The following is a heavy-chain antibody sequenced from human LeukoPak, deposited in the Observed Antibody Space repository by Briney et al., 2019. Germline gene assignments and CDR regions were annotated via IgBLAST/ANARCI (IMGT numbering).Heavy chain of an antibody. CDR3: AREGSSWPFDY. D-gene: IGHD6-13*01. V-gene: IGHV1-2*02. J-gene: IGHJ4*02. CDR1: GYTLTGYY. Sequence: ASVKVSCKASGYTLTGYYMHWVRQAPGQGLEWMGWINPNSGGTNYARKFQGRVTMTRDTSISTAYMELSRLRSDDTAVYYCAREGSSWPFDYWGQGTLVTVSS. CDR2: INPNSGGT.